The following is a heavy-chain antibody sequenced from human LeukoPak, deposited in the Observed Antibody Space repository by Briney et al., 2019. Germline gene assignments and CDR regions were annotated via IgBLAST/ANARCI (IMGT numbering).Heavy chain of an antibody. CDR3: SQSLIGFYYDGSALHY. D-gene: IGHD3-22*01. V-gene: IGHV3-33*01. CDR1: GLNLNCTS. Sequence: PGGSLRLSCSVWGLNLNCTSIQWLRQAPGKGLEWVAVIWYYGSNKYYADSVKGRFTISSDNSKNTLYLQMKSLSAEDTALYYLSQSLIGFYYDGSALHYWGQGTLVTVSS. CDR2: IWYYGSNK. J-gene: IGHJ4*02.